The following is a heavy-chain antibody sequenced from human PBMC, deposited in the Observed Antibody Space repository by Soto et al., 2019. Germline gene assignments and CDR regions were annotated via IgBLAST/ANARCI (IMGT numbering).Heavy chain of an antibody. J-gene: IGHJ6*02. Sequence: ASVKVSCKASGYTFTSYGISWVRQAPGQGLEWMGWISAYNGNTNYAQKLQGRVTMTTDTSTSTAYMELSSLRSEDTAVYYCARAEDIVVVPAAMVYGMDVWGQGTTVTVSS. D-gene: IGHD2-2*01. CDR2: ISAYNGNT. V-gene: IGHV1-18*01. CDR3: ARAEDIVVVPAAMVYGMDV. CDR1: GYTFTSYG.